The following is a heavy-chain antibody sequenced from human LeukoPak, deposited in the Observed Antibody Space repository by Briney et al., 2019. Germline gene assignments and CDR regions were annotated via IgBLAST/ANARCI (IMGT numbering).Heavy chain of an antibody. V-gene: IGHV3-7*01. D-gene: IGHD6-19*01. CDR3: ARGGTGYSSGWSNY. CDR2: IKQDGSEK. J-gene: IGHJ4*02. Sequence: LGGSLRLSCAASGFTFSSYWMSWVRQAPGKGLEWVANIKQDGSEKYYVDSVKGRFTISRDNAKNSLYLQMNSLRAEDTAVYYCARGGTGYSSGWSNYWGQGTLVTVSS. CDR1: GFTFSSYW.